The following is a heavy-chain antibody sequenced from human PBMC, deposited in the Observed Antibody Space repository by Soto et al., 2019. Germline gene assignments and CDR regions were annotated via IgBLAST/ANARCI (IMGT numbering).Heavy chain of an antibody. Sequence: EVQLVESGGGLVQPWGSLRLSCAASGFTFTSHDMHWVRQATGKGLEWVSASGTAGDTYYPDSVKGRFTISRENSKNSLYLQMNSLSDGDTDVYYCARGYYYGMDVWGQGTTVTGSS. J-gene: IGHJ6*02. CDR1: GFTFTSHD. CDR2: SGTAGDT. CDR3: ARGYYYGMDV. V-gene: IGHV3-13*01.